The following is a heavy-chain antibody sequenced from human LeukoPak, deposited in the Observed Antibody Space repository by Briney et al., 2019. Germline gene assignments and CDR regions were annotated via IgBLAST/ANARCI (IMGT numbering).Heavy chain of an antibody. CDR1: GFTFSSYA. Sequence: GGSLRLSCAASGFTFSSYAMSWVRQAPGKGLEWVSAISGSGGSTYYADSVKGRFTISRDNSKNTLYLQMNSLRAEDTAVYYCAKDYGSGSYVTQQPSVHWGQGTLVTVSS. D-gene: IGHD3-10*01. V-gene: IGHV3-23*01. CDR2: ISGSGGST. CDR3: AKDYGSGSYVTQQPSVH. J-gene: IGHJ4*02.